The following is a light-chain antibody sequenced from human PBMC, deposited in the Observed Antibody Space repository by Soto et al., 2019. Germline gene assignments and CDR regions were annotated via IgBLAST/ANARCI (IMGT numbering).Light chain of an antibody. CDR2: DAS. Sequence: DIVLTQSPGTLSLSPGERATLSCRASQSLSNNIYLAWYQQKPGQAPRLLIYDASNRATGIPARFSGSGSGTDFTLTISSLEPEDFAVYYCQQRSNWPPVFGGGTKVDIK. CDR1: QSLSNNIY. J-gene: IGKJ4*01. CDR3: QQRSNWPPV. V-gene: IGKV3-11*01.